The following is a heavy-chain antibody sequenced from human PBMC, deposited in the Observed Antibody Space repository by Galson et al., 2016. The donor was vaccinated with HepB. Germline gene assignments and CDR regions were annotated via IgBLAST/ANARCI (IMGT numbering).Heavy chain of an antibody. CDR3: ARDTHYDFWSGARGDPRSYGMDV. CDR1: GFTFSHAW. Sequence: SLRLSCAASGFTFSHAWMSWVRQAPGKGLEWVSYISTSSSSIYYADSLKGRFTISRDNAKSSVYLEMNSLRAEDTAVYYCARDTHYDFWSGARGDPRSYGMDVWGQGTTVTVSS. J-gene: IGHJ6*02. V-gene: IGHV3-21*01. CDR2: ISTSSSSI. D-gene: IGHD3-3*01.